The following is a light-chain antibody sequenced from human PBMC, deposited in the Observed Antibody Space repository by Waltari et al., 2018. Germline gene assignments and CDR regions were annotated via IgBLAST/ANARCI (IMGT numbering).Light chain of an antibody. CDR2: HAS. V-gene: IGKV3-20*01. Sequence: CRASQSVSMYLACYQQKPGQAPRLLIYHASSRATGIPDRFSGSGSGTDFSLTISRLEPEDFAMYYCQKYESLPATFGQGTKVEIK. CDR1: QSVSMY. J-gene: IGKJ1*01. CDR3: QKYESLPAT.